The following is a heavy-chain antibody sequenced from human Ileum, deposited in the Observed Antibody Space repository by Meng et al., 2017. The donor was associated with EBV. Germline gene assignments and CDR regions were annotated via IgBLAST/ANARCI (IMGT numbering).Heavy chain of an antibody. D-gene: IGHD6-13*01. J-gene: IGHJ4*02. CDR1: GYSFTNSW. Sequence: EGQRVQXGAEGNKDGEAPKISCEGSGYSFTNSWTGWVRQMPGKGLEWMGIIYPGVPDIRYSPSFQGQVTISADKSISTAYLQWSSLKASDTAMYYCRIAAAGTRVDYWGQGTLV. CDR3: RIAAAGTRVDY. CDR2: IYPGVPDI. V-gene: IGHV5-51*01.